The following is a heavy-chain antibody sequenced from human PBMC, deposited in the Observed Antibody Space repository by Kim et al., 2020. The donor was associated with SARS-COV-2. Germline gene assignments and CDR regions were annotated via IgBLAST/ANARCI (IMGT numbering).Heavy chain of an antibody. CDR3: AKGVAAAGYY. CDR2: GGT. Sequence: GGTYCADSVKGRFTITRDNSKNTLYLQMNSLRAEDTGVYYCAKGVAAAGYYWGQGTLVTVSS. V-gene: IGHV3-23*01. J-gene: IGHJ4*02. D-gene: IGHD6-13*01.